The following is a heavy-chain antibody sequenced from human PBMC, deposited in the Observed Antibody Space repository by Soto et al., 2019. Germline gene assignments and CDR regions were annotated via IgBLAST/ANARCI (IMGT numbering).Heavy chain of an antibody. CDR2: INHSGSV. D-gene: IGHD3-10*01. V-gene: IGHV4-34*01. Sequence: QVHLQQWGAGLLKPSETLSLTCAVNGGAFNGYYWTWIRQPPGKGLEWIGEINHSGSVDYNPSLNSRATISIDTSKKQFPLTLTSVTAAATAVYYWARAGAALVRGSIGGFDYWGQGTLVTVSS. CDR3: ARAGAALVRGSIGGFDY. J-gene: IGHJ4*02. CDR1: GGAFNGYY.